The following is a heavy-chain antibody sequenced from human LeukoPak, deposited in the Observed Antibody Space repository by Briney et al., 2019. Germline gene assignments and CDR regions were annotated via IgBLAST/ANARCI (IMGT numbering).Heavy chain of an antibody. V-gene: IGHV4-38-2*01. CDR1: GYSISSGYY. Sequence: PSETLSLTCAVSGYSISSGYYWGWIRQPPGKGLEWIGSIYHSGSTYYNPSLKSRVTISVDTSKNQFSLKLSSATAADTAVYYCASLEKYSSGWYVGDAFDIWGQGTMVTVSS. D-gene: IGHD6-19*01. CDR3: ASLEKYSSGWYVGDAFDI. J-gene: IGHJ3*02. CDR2: IYHSGST.